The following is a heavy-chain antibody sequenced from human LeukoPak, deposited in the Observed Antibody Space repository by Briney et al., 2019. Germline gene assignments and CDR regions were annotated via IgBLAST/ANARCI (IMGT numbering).Heavy chain of an antibody. Sequence: GRSLRLSCAASGFTFSSYGIHWVRQAPGKGLEWVSAISGSGGSTYYADSVKGRFTISRDNSKNTLYLQMNSLRAEDTAVYYCAKEEGLIVVVITMRYFDYWGQGTLVTVSS. CDR3: AKEEGLIVVVITMRYFDY. D-gene: IGHD3-22*01. V-gene: IGHV3-23*01. CDR2: ISGSGGST. J-gene: IGHJ4*02. CDR1: GFTFSSYG.